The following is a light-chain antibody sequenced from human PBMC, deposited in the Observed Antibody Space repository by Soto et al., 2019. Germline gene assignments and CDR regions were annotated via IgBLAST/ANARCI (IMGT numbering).Light chain of an antibody. CDR3: QSYDSSLSGSYV. CDR2: DNN. CDR1: SSNIGAGYD. Sequence: QSVLTQPPSVSGAPGQRVIISCTGSSSNIGAGYDVHWYQQLPGTAPRLLIYDNNNRPSGVPARFSVSKSDTSASLAITGLQPEDEADYYCQSYDSSLSGSYVFGTGTRSPS. J-gene: IGLJ1*01. V-gene: IGLV1-40*01.